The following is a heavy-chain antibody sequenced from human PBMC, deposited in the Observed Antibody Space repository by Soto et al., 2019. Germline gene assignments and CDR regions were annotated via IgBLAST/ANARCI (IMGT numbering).Heavy chain of an antibody. CDR2: VSASGGSA. J-gene: IGHJ6*02. D-gene: IGHD6-6*01. V-gene: IGHV3-23*01. CDR1: GFRFSSYA. Sequence: GGSLRLSCAAPGFRFSSYAMSWVRQAPGQGPEWLSVVSASGGSAYYADSVRGRFTISRDNSKNTLYLQMKSLGAEDTAVYYCASSSALWHGMDAWGQGTTVTVSS. CDR3: ASSSALWHGMDA.